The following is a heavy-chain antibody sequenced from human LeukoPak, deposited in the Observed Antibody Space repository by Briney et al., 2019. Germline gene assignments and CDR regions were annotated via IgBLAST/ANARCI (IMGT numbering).Heavy chain of an antibody. CDR3: ARHCLAGDFWSGFWTGNWFDP. J-gene: IGHJ5*02. Sequence: SETLSLTCTVSGGSISSSSYYWGWIRQPPGKGLEWIGSIYYSGSTYYNPSLKSRVTISVDTSKNQFSLKLSSVTAADTAVYYCARHCLAGDFWSGFWTGNWFDPWGQGTLVTVPS. CDR1: GGSISSSSYY. CDR2: IYYSGST. D-gene: IGHD3-3*01. V-gene: IGHV4-39*01.